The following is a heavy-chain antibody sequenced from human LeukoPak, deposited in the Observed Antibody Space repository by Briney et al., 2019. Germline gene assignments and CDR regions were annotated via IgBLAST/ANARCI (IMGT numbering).Heavy chain of an antibody. Sequence: GGSLRLSCAASGFTFSSYWMSWVRQAPGKGLEWVANIKQDGSEKYYVDSVKGRFTISRDNAKNSLYLQMNSLRAEDTAVYYCAKEHYYGSGSYLDAWGQGTLVTVSS. D-gene: IGHD3-10*01. CDR1: GFTFSSYW. J-gene: IGHJ5*02. V-gene: IGHV3-7*03. CDR2: IKQDGSEK. CDR3: AKEHYYGSGSYLDA.